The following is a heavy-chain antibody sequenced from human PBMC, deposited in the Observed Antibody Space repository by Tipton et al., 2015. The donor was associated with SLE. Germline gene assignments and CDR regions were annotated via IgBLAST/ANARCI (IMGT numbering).Heavy chain of an antibody. Sequence: SLRLSCAASGFTFSSYWMHWVRQAPGKGLVWVSRINSDGSSTSYADSVKGRFTISRDNAKNTLYLQMNSLRAEDTAVYYCARNAYCSSTSCYGAFDYWSQGTLVTVSS. CDR2: INSDGSST. CDR1: GFTFSSYW. V-gene: IGHV3-74*01. J-gene: IGHJ4*02. CDR3: ARNAYCSSTSCYGAFDY. D-gene: IGHD2-2*01.